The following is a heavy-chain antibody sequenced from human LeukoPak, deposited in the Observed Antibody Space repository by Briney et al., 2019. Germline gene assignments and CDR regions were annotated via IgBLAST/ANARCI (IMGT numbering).Heavy chain of an antibody. J-gene: IGHJ3*02. D-gene: IGHD3-22*01. Sequence: ASVKVSCKASGYTFTNYYIHWVRQAPGQGLEWMGIINSSGGSTTYAQKFQGRVTMTRDMSTSTVYMELSSLRSEDTAVYYCATTYYYDRWGRAFDIWGQGTMVTVSS. V-gene: IGHV1-46*01. CDR1: GYTFTNYY. CDR2: INSSGGST. CDR3: ATTYYYDRWGRAFDI.